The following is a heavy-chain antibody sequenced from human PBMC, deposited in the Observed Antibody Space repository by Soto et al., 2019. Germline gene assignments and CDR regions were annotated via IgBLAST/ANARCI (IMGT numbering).Heavy chain of an antibody. Sequence: QVQLQESGPGLVKPSQTLSLTCTLSGGSISRGGYYWNWIRQHPGKGLEWIGYIYYSGSTYYNPSLKSRVTISVDTSKNQFSPKLSSVTAADTAVYYCASDRGPGCGSTGCYSWFDLWGQGTLVTVSS. V-gene: IGHV4-31*03. CDR1: GGSISRGGYY. J-gene: IGHJ5*02. D-gene: IGHD2-2*01. CDR3: ASDRGPGCGSTGCYSWFDL. CDR2: IYYSGST.